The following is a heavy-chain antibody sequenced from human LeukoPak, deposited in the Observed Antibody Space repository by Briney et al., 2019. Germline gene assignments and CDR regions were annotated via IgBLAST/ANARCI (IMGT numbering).Heavy chain of an antibody. CDR2: MNPNSGNT. V-gene: IGHV1-8*01. CDR3: ARGAPGSYCSGGSCPYFDY. J-gene: IGHJ4*02. Sequence: ASVKVSCKASAYTFTSYDINWVRQATGQGLEWMGLMNPNSGNTGYAQKFQGRVTMTRNTSISTAYMELSSLRSEDTAVYYCARGAPGSYCSGGSCPYFDYWGQGTLISVSS. CDR1: AYTFTSYD. D-gene: IGHD2-15*01.